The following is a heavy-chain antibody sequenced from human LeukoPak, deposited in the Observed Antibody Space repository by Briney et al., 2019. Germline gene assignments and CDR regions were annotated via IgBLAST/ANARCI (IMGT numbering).Heavy chain of an antibody. J-gene: IGHJ2*01. Sequence: ASVKVSCKASGGTFSSYAISWVRQAPGQGLEWMGRIIPILGIANYAQKFQGRVTITADKSTSTAYMELSSLRSEDTAVYYCARAGDGDYDISWYFDLWGRGTLVTVSS. D-gene: IGHD4-17*01. V-gene: IGHV1-69*04. CDR3: ARAGDGDYDISWYFDL. CDR1: GGTFSSYA. CDR2: IIPILGIA.